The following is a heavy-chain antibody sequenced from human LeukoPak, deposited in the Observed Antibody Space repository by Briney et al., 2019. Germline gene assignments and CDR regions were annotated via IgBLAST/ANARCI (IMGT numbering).Heavy chain of an antibody. V-gene: IGHV3-33*05. CDR1: GVSFSGYA. CDR3: AREKLDS. Sequence: GGSLRLSCAVSGVSFSGYAMHWVRQAPGKGLEWVAVVSYEGTIKYYSDSAKGRFTISRDNSNSLISLQMNNLTTEDTAAYYCAREKLDSWGQGTLVTVSP. J-gene: IGHJ4*02. CDR2: VSYEGTIK. D-gene: IGHD5-24*01.